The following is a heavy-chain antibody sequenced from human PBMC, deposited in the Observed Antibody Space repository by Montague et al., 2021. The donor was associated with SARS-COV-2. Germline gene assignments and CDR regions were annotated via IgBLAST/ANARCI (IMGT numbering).Heavy chain of an antibody. CDR3: ARDGEIVAVGYYFDS. D-gene: IGHD3-22*01. J-gene: IGHJ4*02. V-gene: IGHV3-74*01. CDR2: ISSDGSRI. CDR1: GFTFSSYW. Sequence: SLRLSLSASGFTFSSYWMYWVRQAPGKGLVWVSHISSDGSRIRYADSVKGRFTISRDNAKNTLYLQMNSLRAEDTAVYYCARDGEIVAVGYYFDSWGQGTLVTASS.